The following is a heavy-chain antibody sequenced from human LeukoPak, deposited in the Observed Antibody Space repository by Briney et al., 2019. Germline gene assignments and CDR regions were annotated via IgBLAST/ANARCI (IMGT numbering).Heavy chain of an antibody. V-gene: IGHV1-8*01. D-gene: IGHD6-19*01. CDR3: ARGRIAVAGKTFDY. J-gene: IGHJ4*02. CDR2: MNPNSGNT. Sequence: ASVKVSCKASGYTFTSYDINWVRQATGQGLEWMGWMNPNSGNTGYAQKFQGRVTMTRNTSTSTAYMELSSLRSEDTAVYYCARGRIAVAGKTFDYWGQGTLVTVSS. CDR1: GYTFTSYD.